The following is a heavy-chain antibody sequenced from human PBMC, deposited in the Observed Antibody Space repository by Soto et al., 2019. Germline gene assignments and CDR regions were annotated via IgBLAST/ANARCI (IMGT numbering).Heavy chain of an antibody. CDR3: AREHDFLIDYSFDY. J-gene: IGHJ4*02. Sequence: ASVKVSCTASGYTFTTYAFHWVRQAPGQGLEWMGWINAGNGNTKYSHELQGRVTFTRDTSASTAYMELSSLRSEDTAVYYCAREHDFLIDYSFDYWGQGTLVTVSS. V-gene: IGHV1-3*01. CDR1: GYTFTTYA. D-gene: IGHD3-3*01. CDR2: INAGNGNT.